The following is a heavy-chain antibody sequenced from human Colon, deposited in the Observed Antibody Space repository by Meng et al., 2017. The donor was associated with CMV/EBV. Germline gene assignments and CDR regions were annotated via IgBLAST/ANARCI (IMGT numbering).Heavy chain of an antibody. D-gene: IGHD3-9*01. Sequence: GGSLRLSCAVSGFTMGDHWMDWVRRVPGKGLVWVSHINSDGSSTTYADSVKGRFTISRDNGKNSLYLQMNSLRAEDTAVYYCAREKDDILTGYTPYYGMDVWGQGTTVTVSS. J-gene: IGHJ6*02. CDR1: GFTMGDHW. V-gene: IGHV3-74*03. CDR3: AREKDDILTGYTPYYGMDV. CDR2: INSDGSST.